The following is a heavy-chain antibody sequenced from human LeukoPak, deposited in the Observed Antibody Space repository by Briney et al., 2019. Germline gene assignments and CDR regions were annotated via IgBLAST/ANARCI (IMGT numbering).Heavy chain of an antibody. J-gene: IGHJ3*02. CDR2: ISYDGSNK. D-gene: IGHD1-26*01. CDR3: AKELGSYWDGAFDI. V-gene: IGHV3-30*18. Sequence: GGSLRLSCAASGFTFSSYGMHWVRQAPGKGLEWVAVISYDGSNKYYADSVKGRFTISRDNSKNTLYLQMNSLRAEDTAVYYCAKELGSYWDGAFDIWGQGTMVTVSS. CDR1: GFTFSSYG.